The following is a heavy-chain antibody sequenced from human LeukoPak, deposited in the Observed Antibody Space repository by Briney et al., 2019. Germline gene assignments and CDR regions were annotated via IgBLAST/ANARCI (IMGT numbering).Heavy chain of an antibody. CDR2: IIPILGIA. Sequence: SVKVSCKASGGTFSSYAISWVRQAPGQGLEWMGRIIPILGIASYAQKFQGRVTITADKSTSTAYMELSSLRSEDTAVYYCARDRYGWYNSNWFDPWGQGTLVTVSS. CDR3: ARDRYGWYNSNWFDP. D-gene: IGHD6-19*01. V-gene: IGHV1-69*04. CDR1: GGTFSSYA. J-gene: IGHJ5*02.